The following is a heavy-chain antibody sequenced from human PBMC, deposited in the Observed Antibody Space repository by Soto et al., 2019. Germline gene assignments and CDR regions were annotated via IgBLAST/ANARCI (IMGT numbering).Heavy chain of an antibody. CDR2: ISGSGGST. CDR3: AKDQGSSWYEIDY. Sequence: EVQLLESGGGLVQPGGSLRLSCAASGFTFSNYAVTWVRQAPGKGLEWVSTISGSGGSTYYADSVKGRFTISRDNSKNLRYLQMNSLGAEDTAVYYCAKDQGSSWYEIDYWGQGTLVTVSS. J-gene: IGHJ4*02. D-gene: IGHD6-13*01. CDR1: GFTFSNYA. V-gene: IGHV3-23*01.